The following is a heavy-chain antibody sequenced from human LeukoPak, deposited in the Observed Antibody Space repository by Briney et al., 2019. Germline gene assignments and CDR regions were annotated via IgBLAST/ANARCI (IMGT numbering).Heavy chain of an antibody. V-gene: IGHV3-48*04. Sequence: PGGSLRLSCAASGFPFSSYSINWIRQAPGKGLEWISYVSSSGRAIYYADSVKGRFTISRDNAENSVYLQMNSLRAADTAVYYCARCNNDYYERWFDPWGQGTLVTVSS. J-gene: IGHJ5*02. CDR1: GFPFSSYS. CDR2: VSSSGRAI. CDR3: ARCNNDYYERWFDP. D-gene: IGHD3-3*01.